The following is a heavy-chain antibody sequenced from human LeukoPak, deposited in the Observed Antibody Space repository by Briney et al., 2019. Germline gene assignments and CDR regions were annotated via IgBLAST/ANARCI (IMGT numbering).Heavy chain of an antibody. D-gene: IGHD6-13*01. CDR2: ISGSGGST. Sequence: GGSLRLSCAASGFTFSSYAMSWVRQAPGKGLEWVSAISGSGGSTYYADSVKGRFTISRDNSKNTLYLQMNSLRAEDTAVYYCARDQGIAAAGTGFFNGMDVWGQGTTVTVSS. CDR1: GFTFSSYA. J-gene: IGHJ6*02. CDR3: ARDQGIAAAGTGFFNGMDV. V-gene: IGHV3-23*01.